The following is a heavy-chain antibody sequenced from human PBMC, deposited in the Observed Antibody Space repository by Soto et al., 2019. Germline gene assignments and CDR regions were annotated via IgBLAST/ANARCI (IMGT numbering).Heavy chain of an antibody. Sequence: SLRLSCAASGFKFSNYAMSWVLQSPVNGLECVSLISSTGGGTYYADSVKGRFTISRDNSHNTLYLQVHSLTAEDTAVYYCAKDRRAGGNSAFYFDFWGQGAQVTVSS. CDR3: AKDRRAGGNSAFYFDF. CDR2: ISSTGGGT. D-gene: IGHD3-16*01. J-gene: IGHJ4*02. CDR1: GFKFSNYA. V-gene: IGHV3-23*01.